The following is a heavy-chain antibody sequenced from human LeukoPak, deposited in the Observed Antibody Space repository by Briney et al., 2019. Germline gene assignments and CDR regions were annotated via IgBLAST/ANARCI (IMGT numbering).Heavy chain of an antibody. Sequence: GGSLRLSCAASGFTFSSYGMSWVRQAPGKGLEWVSAISGSGGSTYYADSVKGRFTISRDNSKNTLYLQMNSLRAEDTAVYYCAKGGEMATTKDYWGQGTLVTVSS. D-gene: IGHD5-24*01. CDR2: ISGSGGST. V-gene: IGHV3-23*01. CDR1: GFTFSSYG. CDR3: AKGGEMATTKDY. J-gene: IGHJ4*02.